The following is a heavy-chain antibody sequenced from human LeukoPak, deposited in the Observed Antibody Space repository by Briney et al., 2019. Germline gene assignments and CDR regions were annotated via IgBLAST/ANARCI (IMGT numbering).Heavy chain of an antibody. CDR1: GFTFSSYW. CDR2: INSDGSST. CDR3: ARPDSSSWYGDYYYGMDV. V-gene: IGHV3-74*01. Sequence: GGSLRLSCAASGFTFSSYWMHWVRQAPGKGLVWVSRINSDGSSTSYADSVKGRFTISRDNAKNTLYLQMNSLRAEDTAVYYCARPDSSSWYGDYYYGMDVWGQGTTVTVSS. D-gene: IGHD6-13*01. J-gene: IGHJ6*02.